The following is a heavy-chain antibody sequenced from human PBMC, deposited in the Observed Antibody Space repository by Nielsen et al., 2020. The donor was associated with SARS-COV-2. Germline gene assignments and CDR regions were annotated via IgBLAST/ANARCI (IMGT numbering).Heavy chain of an antibody. D-gene: IGHD6-19*01. J-gene: IGHJ4*02. Sequence: GGSLRLSCAASGFTFSSYAMSWVRQAPGKGLEWVSAISGSGGSTYYADSVKGRFTISRDNSKNTLYLQMNSLRAEDTAVYYCASSIAVAGRGFDYWGQGTLVTVSS. CDR2: ISGSGGST. V-gene: IGHV3-23*01. CDR1: GFTFSSYA. CDR3: ASSIAVAGRGFDY.